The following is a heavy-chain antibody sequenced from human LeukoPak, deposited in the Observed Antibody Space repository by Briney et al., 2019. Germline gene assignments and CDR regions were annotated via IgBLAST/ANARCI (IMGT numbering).Heavy chain of an antibody. D-gene: IGHD3-22*01. V-gene: IGHV4-34*01. CDR3: ARGPYSYDSSGAFDI. CDR1: GGFFSGYY. CDR2: INHSGST. Sequence: SETLSLTCAVCGGFFSGYYWSWIRQPPGKGREGIGEINHSGSTNYNPSLKSRVTISVDTSKNQFSLKLSSVPAADTAVYFCARGPYSYDSSGAFDIWGQGTMVTVSS. J-gene: IGHJ3*02.